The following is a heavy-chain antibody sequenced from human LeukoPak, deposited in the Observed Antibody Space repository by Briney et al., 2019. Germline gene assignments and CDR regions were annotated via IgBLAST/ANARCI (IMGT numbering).Heavy chain of an antibody. V-gene: IGHV4-4*07. D-gene: IGHD3-10*01. J-gene: IGHJ6*03. CDR3: ARMYYSGSGSYLHYYMDV. CDR1: GGSISSYY. CDR2: MYTSGST. Sequence: TSSETLSLTCTVSGGSISSYYWSWIRQPAGKGLEWIGRMYTSGSTNYNPSLKSRVTMSVDTSKNQFSLKLRSVTAADTAVYFCARMYYSGSGSYLHYYMDVWGKGTTVTVSS.